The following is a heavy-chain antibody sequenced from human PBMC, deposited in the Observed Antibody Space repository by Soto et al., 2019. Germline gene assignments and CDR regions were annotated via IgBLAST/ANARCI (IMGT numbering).Heavy chain of an antibody. J-gene: IGHJ4*02. CDR3: AVKGPSNESPFQS. CDR2: IYHTGNT. V-gene: IGHV4-4*02. Sequence: QVQLQESGPGLVKPSGTLSLTCGVSSGSINSSNWWSWVRQAPGQGLEWIGEIYHTGNTNANWSLHSRVALSVDRSKNQFSLKLASVTAADTAIYFCAVKGPSNESPFQSWGQGILVTVSS. CDR1: SGSINSSNW.